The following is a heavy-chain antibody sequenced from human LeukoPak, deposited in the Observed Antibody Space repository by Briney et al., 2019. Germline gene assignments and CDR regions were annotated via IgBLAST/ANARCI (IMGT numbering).Heavy chain of an antibody. CDR3: ARKAVAGKVAY. Sequence: SETLSLTCAVSGGSISGGGYSWSWIRQPPGKGLEWVGYIYHSGSTYYNPSHKSRVTISVAQSKNQFSLTLSSVTAADTAVYYCARKAVAGKVAYWGQGTLVTVSS. V-gene: IGHV4-30-2*01. J-gene: IGHJ4*02. D-gene: IGHD6-19*01. CDR2: IYHSGST. CDR1: GGSISGGGYS.